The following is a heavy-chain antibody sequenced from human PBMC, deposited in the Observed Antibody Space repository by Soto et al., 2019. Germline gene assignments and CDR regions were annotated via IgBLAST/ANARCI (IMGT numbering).Heavy chain of an antibody. D-gene: IGHD3-10*01. CDR1: GYSLTNYW. CDR2: IYPGDSDT. Sequence: PGESLKISCKGSGYSLTNYWIAWVRQMPGKGLEWMGIIYPGDSDTRYSPSFQGQVTISADKSISTAYLQWSGLKASDTAMYYCARVSRGVGRGWFDPWGQGTLVTVSS. V-gene: IGHV5-51*01. J-gene: IGHJ5*02. CDR3: ARVSRGVGRGWFDP.